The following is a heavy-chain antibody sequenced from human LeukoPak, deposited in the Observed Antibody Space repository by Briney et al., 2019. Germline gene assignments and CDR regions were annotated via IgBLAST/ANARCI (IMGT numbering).Heavy chain of an antibody. D-gene: IGHD2-2*01. CDR2: ISGSGGST. J-gene: IGHJ3*02. CDR1: GFTFSSYA. V-gene: IGHV3-23*01. CDR3: AKDAIVVVPGGDAFDI. Sequence: GGSLRLSCAASGFTFSSYAMSWVRQAPGKGLEWVSAISGSGGSTYYADSVKGRFTISRDNFKNTLYLQMNSLRAEDTAVHYCAKDAIVVVPGGDAFDIWGQGTMVTVSS.